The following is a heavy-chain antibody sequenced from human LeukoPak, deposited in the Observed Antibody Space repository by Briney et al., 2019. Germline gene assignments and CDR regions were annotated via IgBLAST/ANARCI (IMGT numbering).Heavy chain of an antibody. Sequence: GGSLRLSCAASGFTFSSYTMHWVRQAPGKGLEWVGVILHDGSNKYHAESVKGRFTISRDNSKNTVYLQMSSLRGEDTAVYYCARGQWGDLGQGTLVTVSS. CDR1: GFTFSSYT. CDR2: ILHDGSNK. J-gene: IGHJ4*02. D-gene: IGHD1-26*01. CDR3: ARGQWGD. V-gene: IGHV3-30*04.